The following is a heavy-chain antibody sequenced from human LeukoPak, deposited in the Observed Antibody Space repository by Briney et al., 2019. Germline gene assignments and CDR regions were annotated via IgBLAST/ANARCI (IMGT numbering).Heavy chain of an antibody. CDR3: ARQGAYSGSYPYYFDY. D-gene: IGHD1-26*01. V-gene: IGHV4-34*01. J-gene: IGHJ4*02. Sequence: SETLSLTCAVYGGSFSGYYWSWIRQPPGKGLEWIGEINHSGSTNYNPSLKSRVTISVDTSKNQFSLKLSSVTAADTAVYYCARQGAYSGSYPYYFDYWGQGTLVTVSS. CDR2: INHSGST. CDR1: GGSFSGYY.